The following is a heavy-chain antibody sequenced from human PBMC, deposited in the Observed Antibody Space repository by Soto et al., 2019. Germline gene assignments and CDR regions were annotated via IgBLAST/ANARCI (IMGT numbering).Heavy chain of an antibody. D-gene: IGHD2-2*01. CDR1: GFTFSSYA. CDR3: AKVGIVVPAPKLYYFDY. CDR2: ISGSGGST. V-gene: IGHV3-23*01. Sequence: EVQLLESGGGLVQPGGSLRLSCAASGFTFSSYAMSWVRQAPGKGLEWVSAISGSGGSTYYADSVKGRFTISRYNSKNTLYLQMNSLRAEDTAVYYCAKVGIVVPAPKLYYFDYWGQGTLVTVSS. J-gene: IGHJ4*02.